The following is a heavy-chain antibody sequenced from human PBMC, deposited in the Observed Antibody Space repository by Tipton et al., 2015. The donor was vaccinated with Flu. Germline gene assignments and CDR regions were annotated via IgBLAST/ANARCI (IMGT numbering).Heavy chain of an antibody. D-gene: IGHD2-21*02. J-gene: IGHJ4*02. V-gene: IGHV3-11*01. Sequence: LSLTCAASGFTFSDSYMTWIRQAPGKGLEWVSYISSSGSTIYYSDSVKGRFTISRDNAKNSLYLQMNSLRAEDTAVYYCARDSAMTYYFDFWGQGTLVTVSS. CDR3: ARDSAMTYYFDF. CDR2: ISSSGSTI. CDR1: GFTFSDSY.